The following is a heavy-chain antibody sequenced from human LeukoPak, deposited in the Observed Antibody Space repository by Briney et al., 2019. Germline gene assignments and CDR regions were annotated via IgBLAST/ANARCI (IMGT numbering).Heavy chain of an antibody. J-gene: IGHJ4*02. CDR1: GGSISSYY. CDR2: IYYSGST. V-gene: IGHV4-59*12. CDR3: ASSGGFGEFFG. D-gene: IGHD3-10*01. Sequence: SETLSLTCTVSGGSISSYYWSWIRQPPGKGLEWIGYIYYSGSTNYNPSLKSRVTMSVDTSKNQFSLKLSSVTAADTAVYYCASSGGFGEFFGWGQGTLVTVSS.